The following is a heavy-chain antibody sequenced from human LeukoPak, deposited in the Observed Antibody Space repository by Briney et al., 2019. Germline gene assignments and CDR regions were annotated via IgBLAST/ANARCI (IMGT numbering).Heavy chain of an antibody. CDR3: ARVLDLSKRGLDAFDI. Sequence: PGETLSLTCTVSGGSISSYVWSWIRQPPGKGLEWIGDVYYSGSTNYNPSLKSRVTISVDTSEKQFSLKLSSATAADTAVYYCARVLDLSKRGLDAFDIWGQGTMVTVSS. V-gene: IGHV4-59*01. CDR2: VYYSGST. CDR1: GGSISSYV. J-gene: IGHJ3*02. D-gene: IGHD3-16*01.